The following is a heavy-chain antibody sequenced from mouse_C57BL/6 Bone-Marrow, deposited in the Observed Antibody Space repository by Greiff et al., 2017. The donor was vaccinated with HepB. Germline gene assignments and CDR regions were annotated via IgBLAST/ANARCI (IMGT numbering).Heavy chain of an antibody. CDR1: GFTFSSYG. D-gene: IGHD1-1*01. J-gene: IGHJ2*01. CDR3: ARPLGRGDFDY. V-gene: IGHV5-6*01. CDR2: ISSGGSYT. Sequence: EVQLVESGGDLVKPGGSLKLSCAASGFTFSSYGMSWVRQTPDKRLEWVATISSGGSYTYYPDSVKGRFTISRDNAKNTLYLQMSSLKSEDTAMYYCARPLGRGDFDYRGQGTTRTVSS.